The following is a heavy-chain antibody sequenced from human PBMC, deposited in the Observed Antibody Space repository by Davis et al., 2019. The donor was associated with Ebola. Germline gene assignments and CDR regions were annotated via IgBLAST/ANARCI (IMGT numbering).Heavy chain of an antibody. CDR1: GFTFSDYY. V-gene: IGHV3-11*04. Sequence: GESLKISCAASGFTFSDYYMSWIRQAPGKGLEWVSYISTSGSTIYYADSVKGRFTISRDNAKNSLYLQMNSLRAEDMAVYYCARGHPRQRVGSTDYWGQGTLVTVSS. J-gene: IGHJ4*02. D-gene: IGHD1-26*01. CDR2: ISTSGSTI. CDR3: ARGHPRQRVGSTDY.